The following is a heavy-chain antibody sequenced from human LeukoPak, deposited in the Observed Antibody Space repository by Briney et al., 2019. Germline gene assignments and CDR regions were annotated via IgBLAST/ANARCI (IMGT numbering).Heavy chain of an antibody. Sequence: LETLSLTCAVYGGSFSGYYWSWIRQPPGKGLEWIGSIYHSGSTYYNPSLKSRDTISVDTSKNQFSLKLSSVTAADTAVYYCARDLYSSRTNDAFVIWGQGTMVTVSS. V-gene: IGHV4-34*01. CDR1: GGSFSGYY. CDR3: ARDLYSSRTNDAFVI. J-gene: IGHJ3*02. CDR2: IYHSGST. D-gene: IGHD6-13*01.